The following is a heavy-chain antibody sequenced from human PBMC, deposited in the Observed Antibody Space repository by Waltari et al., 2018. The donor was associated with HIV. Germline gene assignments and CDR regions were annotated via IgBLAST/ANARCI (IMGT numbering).Heavy chain of an antibody. D-gene: IGHD6-19*01. CDR2: NKSKTDGGTT. V-gene: IGHV3-15*01. J-gene: IGHJ4*02. CDR1: GFTFSNAW. CDR3: TTRPVGGWGY. Sequence: EVQLVESGGGLVKPGGSLRLSCAASGFTFSNAWMSWVRQAPGKGLEWVGRNKSKTDGGTTDYAAPEKGRFTITRDDSKNTLYLQMNSLKTEDTAVYYCTTRPVGGWGYWGQGTLVTVCS.